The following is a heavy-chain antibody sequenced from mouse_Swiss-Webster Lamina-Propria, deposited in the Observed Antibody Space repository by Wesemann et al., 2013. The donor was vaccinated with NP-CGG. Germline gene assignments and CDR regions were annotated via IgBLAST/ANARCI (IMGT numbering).Heavy chain of an antibody. CDR3: TRSGNYDYYAMDY. D-gene: IGHD2-1*01. CDR1: GYTFTSYY. J-gene: IGHJ4*01. V-gene: IGHV1S81*02. CDR2: INPSNGGT. Sequence: AELVKPGASVKLSCKASGYTFTSYYMYWVKQRPGQGLEWIGEINPSNGGTNFNEKFKSKATLTVDKSSSTAYMQLSSLTSEDSAVYYCTRSGNYDYYAMDYWGQGTSVTVSS.